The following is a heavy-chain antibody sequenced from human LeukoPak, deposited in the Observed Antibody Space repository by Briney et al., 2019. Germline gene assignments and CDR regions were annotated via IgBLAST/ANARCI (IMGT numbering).Heavy chain of an antibody. V-gene: IGHV4-61*02. J-gene: IGHJ6*03. Sequence: KPSQTLSLTCTVSGGSISSGSYYWSWIRQPAGKGLEWIGRIYTSGSTNYNPSLKSRVTISVDTSKNQFSLKLSSVTAADTAVYYCARVLRKGPYGDGGYFYFFMDVWGKGTTVTVSS. CDR2: IYTSGST. CDR1: GGSISSGSYY. CDR3: ARVLRKGPYGDGGYFYFFMDV. D-gene: IGHD4-17*01.